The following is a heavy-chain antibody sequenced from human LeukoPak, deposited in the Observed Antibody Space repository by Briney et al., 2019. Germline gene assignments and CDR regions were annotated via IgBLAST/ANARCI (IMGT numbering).Heavy chain of an antibody. D-gene: IGHD3-3*01. V-gene: IGHV7-4-1*02. CDR2: INTNTGNA. J-gene: IGHJ4*02. CDR3: AREAPIPDFWSGYYTPDFDY. CDR1: GYTFTNLA. Sequence: GASVKVSCKASGYTFTNLAMNWVRQAPGQGLEWMGCINTNTGNATYAQGFTGRFVFSLDTSVSTAYLQISSLKAEDTAVYYCAREAPIPDFWSGYYTPDFDYWGQGTLVTVSS.